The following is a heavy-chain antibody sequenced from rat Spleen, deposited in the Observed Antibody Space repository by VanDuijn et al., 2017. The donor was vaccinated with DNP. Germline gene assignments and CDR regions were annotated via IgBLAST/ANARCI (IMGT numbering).Heavy chain of an antibody. V-gene: IGHV5S13*01. CDR2: ISSTGDRS. Sequence: EVQLVESGGGLVQPGKSLKLSCAASGFTFTNYGLAWVRQAPKKGREWVATISSTGDRSYYRDSVRGRCTVSKDNAKATLFLQMDSLRSEDTATYYCATSTGAYWGQGILVTVSS. D-gene: IGHD1-2*01. CDR1: GFTFTNYG. J-gene: IGHJ3*01. CDR3: ATSTGAY.